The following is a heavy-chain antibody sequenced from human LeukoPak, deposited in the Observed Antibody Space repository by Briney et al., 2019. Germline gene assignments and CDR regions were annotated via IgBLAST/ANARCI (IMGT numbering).Heavy chain of an antibody. CDR3: ARDPGTLATYFDY. CDR1: GFTFSSYA. D-gene: IGHD6-13*01. CDR2: ISYDGSNK. V-gene: IGHV3-30-3*01. J-gene: IGHJ4*02. Sequence: PGRSLRLSCAASGFTFSSYAMHWVRQAPGKGLEWVAVISYDGSNKNYADSVKGRFTISRDNSKNTLYLQMNSLRAEDTAIYYCARDPGTLATYFDYWGPGTLVTVSS.